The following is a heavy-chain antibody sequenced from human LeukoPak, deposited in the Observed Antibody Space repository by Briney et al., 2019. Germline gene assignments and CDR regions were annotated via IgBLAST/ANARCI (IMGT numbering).Heavy chain of an antibody. CDR2: INHSGST. V-gene: IGHV4-34*01. D-gene: IGHD3-10*01. CDR3: ARSLSFGELLKWFDP. J-gene: IGHJ5*02. Sequence: SETLSLTCAVYGGSFSGYYWSWIRQPPGKGLEWIGEINHSGSTNYNPSLKSRVTISVDTSKNQFSLKLSSVTAADTAVYYCARSLSFGELLKWFDPWGQGTLVTVSS. CDR1: GGSFSGYY.